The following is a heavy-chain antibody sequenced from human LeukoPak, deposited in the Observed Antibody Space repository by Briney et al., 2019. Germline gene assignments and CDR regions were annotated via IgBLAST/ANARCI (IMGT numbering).Heavy chain of an antibody. V-gene: IGHV3-64*01. Sequence: GGSLRLSCAASGFTVSAVTTKYMTWVRQAPGKGLEYVAAISSNGGSTDYANSVKGRFTISRDNSKNTLYLQMGSLRAEDMAVYYCARISSSYDYDYWGQGTLVTVSS. CDR3: ARISSSYDYDY. CDR2: ISSNGGST. J-gene: IGHJ4*02. D-gene: IGHD6-6*01. CDR1: GFTVSAVTTKY.